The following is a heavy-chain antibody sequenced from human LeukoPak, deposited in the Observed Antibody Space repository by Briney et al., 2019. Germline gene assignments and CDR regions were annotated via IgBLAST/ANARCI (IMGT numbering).Heavy chain of an antibody. J-gene: IGHJ6*02. D-gene: IGHD3-22*01. Sequence: GGSLRLSCAASGFNFNSHGLQWVRQAPGQGLEWVALISNDGKTTDYADSVTGRFTISRDNPENTLCLRMSGLRVEDTAVYYCARDRHSYDTSGYYYHYYYYGMDVWGPGTTVTVSS. CDR1: GFNFNSHG. CDR2: ISNDGKTT. CDR3: ARDRHSYDTSGYYYHYYYYGMDV. V-gene: IGHV3-30*04.